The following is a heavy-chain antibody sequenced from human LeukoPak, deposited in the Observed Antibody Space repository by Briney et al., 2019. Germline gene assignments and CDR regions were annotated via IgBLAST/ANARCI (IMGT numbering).Heavy chain of an antibody. CDR1: GYTFTGYY. CDR2: INPNSGGT. V-gene: IGHV1-2*02. Sequence: ASVKVSCKASGYTFTGYYMHWVRQAPGQGLEWMGWINPNSGGTNYAQKFQGRVTMTRDTSISTAYMELSSLRYDDTPVYYCATNILVRDIINWFDPWGQGTLVTVSS. CDR3: ATNILVRDIINWFDP. D-gene: IGHD3-10*01. J-gene: IGHJ5*02.